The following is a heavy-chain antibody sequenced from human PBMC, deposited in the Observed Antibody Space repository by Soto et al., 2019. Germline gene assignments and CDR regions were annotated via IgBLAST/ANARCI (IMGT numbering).Heavy chain of an antibody. CDR1: GGSFSGYY. J-gene: IGHJ4*02. V-gene: IGHV4-34*01. CDR2: INHSGST. D-gene: IGHD2-15*01. CDR3: ARGEVVAAIHYFDY. Sequence: QVQLQQWGAGLLKPSETLSLTCAVYGGSFSGYYWSWIRQPPGKGLEWIGEINHSGSTNYNPSLKSRVTISVDTSKNQFSLKLSSVTAADTAVYYCARGEVVAAIHYFDYWGQGTLVTVSS.